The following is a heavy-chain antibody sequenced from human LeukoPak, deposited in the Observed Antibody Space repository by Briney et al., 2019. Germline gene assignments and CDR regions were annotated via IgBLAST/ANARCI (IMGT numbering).Heavy chain of an antibody. V-gene: IGHV1-2*06. CDR2: INPNSGGT. Sequence: ASVKVSCTASGYTFTGYYMHWVRQAPGQGLEWMGRINPNSGGTNYAQKFQGRVTMTKDTSISTAYMELSRLRSDDTAVYYCAGPFYGDQNYWGQGTLVTVSS. CDR1: GYTFTGYY. CDR3: AGPFYGDQNY. D-gene: IGHD4-17*01. J-gene: IGHJ4*02.